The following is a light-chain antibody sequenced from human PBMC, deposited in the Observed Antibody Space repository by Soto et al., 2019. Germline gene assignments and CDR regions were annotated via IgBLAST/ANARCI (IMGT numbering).Light chain of an antibody. V-gene: IGLV4-69*01. CDR3: QTWGTGGV. CDR2: VNSDGSH. Sequence: QLVLTQSPSASASLGASVKLTCTLSSGHSNYAIAWHQQQPEKGPRYLMKVNSDGSHYKGDGIPDRFSGSSSGAERYLTISSLQSEDEADYYCQTWGTGGVFGGGTKLTVL. CDR1: SGHSNYA. J-gene: IGLJ2*01.